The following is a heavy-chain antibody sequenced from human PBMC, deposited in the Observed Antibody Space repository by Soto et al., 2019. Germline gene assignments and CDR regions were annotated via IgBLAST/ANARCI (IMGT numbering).Heavy chain of an antibody. CDR3: ARLGPAAEVVPASN. CDR2: IVPLLGIA. J-gene: IGHJ4*02. D-gene: IGHD2-21*02. Sequence: QVQLVQSGAEVKKPGSSVKVSCKAPGGTFTTYTISWVRQAPGQGLEWMGRIVPLLGIADNAQKFQGRLTITADKSTSTAYMELSSLKSEDTAVYYCARLGPAAEVVPASNWGQGTLLIVSS. CDR1: GGTFTTYT. V-gene: IGHV1-69*02.